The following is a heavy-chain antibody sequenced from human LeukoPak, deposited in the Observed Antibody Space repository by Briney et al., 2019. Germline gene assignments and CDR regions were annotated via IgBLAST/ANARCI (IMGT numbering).Heavy chain of an antibody. V-gene: IGHV1-69*13. CDR3: ARDHSLQYSYGSLGYFDY. D-gene: IGHD5-18*01. CDR1: GGTFSSYA. Sequence: GASVKVSCKASGGTFSSYAISWVRQAPGQGLEWMGGIIPIFGTANYAQKFQGRVTITADESTSTAYMELSSLRSEDTAVYYCARDHSLQYSYGSLGYFDYWGQGTLVTVSS. CDR2: IIPIFGTA. J-gene: IGHJ4*02.